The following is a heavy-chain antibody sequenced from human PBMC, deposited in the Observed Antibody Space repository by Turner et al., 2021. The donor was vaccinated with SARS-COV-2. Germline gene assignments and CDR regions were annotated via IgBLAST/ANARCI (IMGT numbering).Heavy chain of an antibody. CDR1: GVSISSSIYY. J-gene: IGHJ6*02. Sequence: QLQLQESGSALVKPSATLYPTCTVSGVSISSSIYYWGWIRQPPGKGREWIGSICYSGSNYYNPALKSRVTISVDTSKNQFSLKLSSVTVADTAVYDCARERLVVVQAAIINGMDVWGQGTTVTVSS. CDR2: ICYSGSN. CDR3: ARERLVVVQAAIINGMDV. D-gene: IGHD2-2*01. V-gene: IGHV4-39*02.